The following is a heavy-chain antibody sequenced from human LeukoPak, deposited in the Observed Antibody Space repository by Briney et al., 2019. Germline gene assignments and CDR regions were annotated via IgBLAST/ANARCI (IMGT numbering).Heavy chain of an antibody. CDR3: AEEEWELLGSYYFDY. CDR1: GFTFSSYA. J-gene: IGHJ4*02. D-gene: IGHD1-26*01. Sequence: GGSLRLSCAASGFTFSSYAMSWVRQAPGKGLEWVSAISGSGGSTYYADSVKGRFTISRDNSKNTLYLQMNSLRAEDTAVYYCAEEEWELLGSYYFDYWGQGTLVTVSS. CDR2: ISGSGGST. V-gene: IGHV3-23*01.